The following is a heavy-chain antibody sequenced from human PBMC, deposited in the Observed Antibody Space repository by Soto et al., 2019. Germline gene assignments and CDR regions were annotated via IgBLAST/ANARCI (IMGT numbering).Heavy chain of an antibody. Sequence: SETLSLTCAVYGGSFSGYYWSWIGQPSGKGMEWIGEINHSGSTNYNPSLKSRVTLSVDTSKNQFSLKLSSVTAADTAVYYCASQREGYCSVGSCLGTWFYWGQVTLVTVFS. V-gene: IGHV4-34*01. J-gene: IGHJ4*02. D-gene: IGHD2-15*01. CDR2: INHSGST. CDR3: ASQREGYCSVGSCLGTWFY. CDR1: GGSFSGYY.